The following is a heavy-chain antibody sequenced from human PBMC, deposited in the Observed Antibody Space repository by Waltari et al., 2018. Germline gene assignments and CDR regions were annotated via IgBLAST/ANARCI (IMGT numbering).Heavy chain of an antibody. J-gene: IGHJ4*02. V-gene: IGHV4-4*07. Sequence: QVQLQESGPGLVRPSATLSLTCNVSGGTISSYYCRWIRQPAGKGLEWIGRIYNSGSTNYNPSLKSRVTMSVDTSKNQFSLKLSSVTAADTAVYYCARDEGSYYLVYWGQGTLVTVSS. CDR2: IYNSGST. D-gene: IGHD1-26*01. CDR1: GGTISSYY. CDR3: ARDEGSYYLVY.